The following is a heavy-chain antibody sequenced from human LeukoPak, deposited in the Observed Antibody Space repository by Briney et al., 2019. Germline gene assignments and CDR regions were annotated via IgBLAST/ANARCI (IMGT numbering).Heavy chain of an antibody. Sequence: GGSLRLSCAASGFTFSSYAMSWVRQAPGKGLEWVSAISGSGGSTYYADSVKGRFTISRDNSKNTLYLQMSSLRAEDTAMYYCARSQSTFLLYYYDSSGFLIKDWGQGTLLTVSS. CDR3: ARSQSTFLLYYYDSSGFLIKD. J-gene: IGHJ4*02. CDR1: GFTFSSYA. CDR2: ISGSGGST. D-gene: IGHD3-22*01. V-gene: IGHV3-23*01.